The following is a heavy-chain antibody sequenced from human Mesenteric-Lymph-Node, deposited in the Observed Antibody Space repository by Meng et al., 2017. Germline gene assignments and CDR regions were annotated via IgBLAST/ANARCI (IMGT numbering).Heavy chain of an antibody. Sequence: GSLRLSCTVSGVSISNNYWSWIRQPAGKGLEWIGRIYSSGTNYNPSLKSRVTISVDTSKNQFSLKLSSVTAADTAVYYCASEATTSGNPYFFDYWGQGSLVTSPQ. CDR2: IYSSGT. CDR3: ASEATTSGNPYFFDY. V-gene: IGHV4-4*07. J-gene: IGHJ4*02. CDR1: GVSISNNY. D-gene: IGHD1-26*01.